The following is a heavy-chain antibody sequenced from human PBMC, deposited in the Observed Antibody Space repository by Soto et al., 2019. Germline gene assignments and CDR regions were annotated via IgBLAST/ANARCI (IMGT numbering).Heavy chain of an antibody. CDR1: GGFFSGYY. Sequence: SETLSLTCAVYGGFFSGYYWSWSRQPPGKGLEWIGEINHSGSTNYNPSLKSRVTISVDTSKNQFSLKLSSVTAADTAVYYCADGSGSYDYWGQRTLVTVSS. J-gene: IGHJ4*02. V-gene: IGHV4-34*01. CDR2: INHSGST. D-gene: IGHD3-10*01. CDR3: ADGSGSYDY.